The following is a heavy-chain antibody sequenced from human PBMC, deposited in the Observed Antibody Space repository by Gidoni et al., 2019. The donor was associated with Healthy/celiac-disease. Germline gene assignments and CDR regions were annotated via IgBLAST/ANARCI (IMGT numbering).Heavy chain of an antibody. J-gene: IGHJ4*02. V-gene: IGHV1-18*01. D-gene: IGHD3-16*01. CDR1: GYTFTSYG. CDR3: GRPEGGGAEAYFDY. Sequence: QVKLVQSGAAVKKPGASVKVSCKASGYTFTSYGLSWVRQAPGQGLEWMGWISAYNGNTKYAQKLQGRVTMPPTTSTSTAYMELRGLRSDDTAVYYGGRPEGGGAEAYFDYWGQGTLVTVSS. CDR2: ISAYNGNT.